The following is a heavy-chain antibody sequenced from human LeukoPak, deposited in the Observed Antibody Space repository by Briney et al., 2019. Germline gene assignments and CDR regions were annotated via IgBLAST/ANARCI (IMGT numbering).Heavy chain of an antibody. J-gene: IGHJ4*02. CDR3: AGGNYDFWSGYYRPPDY. CDR2: IYSGGST. Sequence: GGSLRLSCAASGFTVSSNYMSWVRQAPGKGLEWVSVIYSGGSTYYADSVKGRFTISRDNSKNTLYLQMNSLRAEDTAVYYCAGGNYDFWSGYYRPPDYWGQGTLVTVSS. D-gene: IGHD3-3*01. V-gene: IGHV3-66*02. CDR1: GFTVSSNY.